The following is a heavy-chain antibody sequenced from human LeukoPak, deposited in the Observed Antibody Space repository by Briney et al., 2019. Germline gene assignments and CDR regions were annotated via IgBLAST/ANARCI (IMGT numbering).Heavy chain of an antibody. CDR2: INPNSGGT. CDR1: GYTFTGYY. D-gene: IGHD4-17*01. Sequence: VASVKVSCKASGYTFTGYYMHWVRQAPGQGLEWMGWINPNSGGTNYAQKFQGRVTMTRDTSISTAYMELRRLRSDDTAVYYCARGGYGDYGDDAFDIWGQGTMVTVSS. J-gene: IGHJ3*02. CDR3: ARGGYGDYGDDAFDI. V-gene: IGHV1-2*02.